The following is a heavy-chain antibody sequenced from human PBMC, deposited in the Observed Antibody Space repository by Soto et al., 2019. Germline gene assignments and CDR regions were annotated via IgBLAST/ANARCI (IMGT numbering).Heavy chain of an antibody. CDR1: GFTFSSYS. Sequence: QVQLVESGGGVVQPGRSLRLSCAASGFTFSSYSMHWVRQAPGKGLEWVAVTSYDGSNRYYADSVKGRFTISRDKSKNTVYLQMNSLRDEDTAVYYCARDGGCPGGRYYYAMDVWDHGTTVTVSS. J-gene: IGHJ6*02. D-gene: IGHD3-16*01. CDR3: ARDGGCPGGRYYYAMDV. V-gene: IGHV3-30-3*01. CDR2: TSYDGSNR.